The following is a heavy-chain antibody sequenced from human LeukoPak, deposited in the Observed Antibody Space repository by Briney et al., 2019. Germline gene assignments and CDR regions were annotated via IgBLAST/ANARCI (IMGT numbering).Heavy chain of an antibody. D-gene: IGHD1-26*01. J-gene: IGHJ4*02. CDR3: ARLRRPWELLN. CDR2: IHHTGTT. Sequence: PSETLSLTCTVSGAPISKYYWNWIRQPPGKGLEWIGYIHHTGTTDSNPSLKSRVTISVDTSKNQFSLKLSSVTAADTAVYYCARLRRPWELLNWGQGTLVTVSS. CDR1: GAPISKYY. V-gene: IGHV4-59*08.